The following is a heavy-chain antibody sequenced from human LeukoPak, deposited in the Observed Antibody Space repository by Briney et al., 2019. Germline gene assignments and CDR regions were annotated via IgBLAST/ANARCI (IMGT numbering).Heavy chain of an antibody. CDR2: IYYTGST. J-gene: IGHJ5*02. CDR1: GDSISNPNFY. V-gene: IGHV4-39*01. Sequence: SETLSLTCTVSGDSISNPNFYWGWLRQPPGKGLQWIGTIYYTGSTYYRPSLKSRLTISLDTSKNQFSLKLSSVTAADTPVYYCARRRVVVVPAATYNWFDPWSQGTLVTVSS. D-gene: IGHD2-2*01. CDR3: ARRRVVVVPAATYNWFDP.